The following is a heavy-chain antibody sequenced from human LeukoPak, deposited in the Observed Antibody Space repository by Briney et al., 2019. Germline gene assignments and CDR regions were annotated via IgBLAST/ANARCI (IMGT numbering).Heavy chain of an antibody. D-gene: IGHD6-13*01. J-gene: IGHJ4*02. CDR3: ARRRYSSLSFDY. CDR1: GGSISSYY. CDR2: IYYSGST. Sequence: PSETLSLTCTVSGGSISSYYWSWIRQPPGKGLEWIGYIYYSGSTNYNPSLKSRVTISVDTSKNQFSLKLSSVTAADTAVYYCARRRYSSLSFDYWGQGTLVTVSS. V-gene: IGHV4-59*08.